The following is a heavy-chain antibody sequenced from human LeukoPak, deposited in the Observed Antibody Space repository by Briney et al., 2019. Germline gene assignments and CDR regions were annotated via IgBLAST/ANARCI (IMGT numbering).Heavy chain of an antibody. CDR2: IYTSGST. Sequence: PSETLSLTCTVSGGSISSYYWSWTRQPAGKGLEWIGRIYTSGSTNYNPSLKSRVTMSVDTSKNQFSLKLSSVTAADTAVYYCARDVESSYDFWSGYYYYYYYMDVWGKGTTVTVSS. V-gene: IGHV4-4*07. D-gene: IGHD3-3*01. CDR1: GGSISSYY. J-gene: IGHJ6*03. CDR3: ARDVESSYDFWSGYYYYYYYMDV.